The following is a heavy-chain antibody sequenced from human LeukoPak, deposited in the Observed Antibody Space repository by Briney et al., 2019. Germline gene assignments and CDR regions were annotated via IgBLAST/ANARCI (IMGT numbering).Heavy chain of an antibody. V-gene: IGHV3-7*01. D-gene: IGHD3-9*01. Sequence: GGSLRLSCAASGFTFSSYWMSWVRQAPGKGLEWVANIKQDGSEKYYVDSVKGRFTISRDNAKNSLYLQMNSLRAEDTAVYYCARDFRRYFDWLFYYWGQGTLVAVSS. CDR2: IKQDGSEK. J-gene: IGHJ4*02. CDR1: GFTFSSYW. CDR3: ARDFRRYFDWLFYY.